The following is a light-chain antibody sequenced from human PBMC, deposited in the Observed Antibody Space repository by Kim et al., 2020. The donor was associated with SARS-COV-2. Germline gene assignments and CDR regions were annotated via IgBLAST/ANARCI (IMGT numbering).Light chain of an antibody. V-gene: IGKV1-9*01. Sequence: DLQLTQSPSSLSASVGDRVTITCRASQGISSYVAWYQQKPGKAPKLLMYAVSTLHNGVPSRFRGSGSGTDFTLTITGLQPEDFAYYYCQHLVSYPHTFGGGTKVDIK. CDR1: QGISSY. CDR2: AVS. CDR3: QHLVSYPHT. J-gene: IGKJ4*01.